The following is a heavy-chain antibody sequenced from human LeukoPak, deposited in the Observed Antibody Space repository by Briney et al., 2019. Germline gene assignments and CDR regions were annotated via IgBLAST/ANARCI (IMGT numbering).Heavy chain of an antibody. V-gene: IGHV4-59*08. CDR1: GGSISSYY. CDR2: IYYTGST. D-gene: IGHD3-10*01. CDR3: ARNKYYYGSKNYGVPNWFDP. Sequence: SETLSLTCTVSGGSISSYYWSWIRQPPGKGLEWIGYIYYTGSTNYNPSLKSRVTISVDTSKNQFSLKLSSVTAADTAVYYCARNKYYYGSKNYGVPNWFDPWGQGTLVTVSS. J-gene: IGHJ5*02.